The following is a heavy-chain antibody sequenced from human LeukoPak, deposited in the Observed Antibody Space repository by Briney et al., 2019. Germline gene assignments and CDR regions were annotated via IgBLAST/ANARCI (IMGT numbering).Heavy chain of an antibody. V-gene: IGHV4-38-2*02. CDR2: IYYSGST. CDR3: ARDWPIPRIPWFDP. Sequence: SETLSLTCAVSGEPFSGYYWGWIRQPPGKGLEWIGSIYYSGSTYYNPSLKSRVTISVDTSKNQFSLKLSSVTAADTAVYYCARDWPIPRIPWFDPWGQGTLVTVSS. CDR1: GEPFSGYY. J-gene: IGHJ5*02. D-gene: IGHD2-21*01.